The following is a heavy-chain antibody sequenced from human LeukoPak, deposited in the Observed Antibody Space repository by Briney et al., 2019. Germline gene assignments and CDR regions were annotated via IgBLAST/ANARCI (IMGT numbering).Heavy chain of an antibody. J-gene: IGHJ4*02. CDR3: ARAPITSPFYFDY. V-gene: IGHV3-20*04. Sequence: GGSLRLSCTASGFAFDEHGMSWVRQVPGKGLEWVSGINWSGGSTGYADPLRGRFTISRDNAKNSLYLQMDSLRAEDTALYYCARAPITSPFYFDYWGKGTLVTVSS. D-gene: IGHD2-2*01. CDR1: GFAFDEHG. CDR2: INWSGGST.